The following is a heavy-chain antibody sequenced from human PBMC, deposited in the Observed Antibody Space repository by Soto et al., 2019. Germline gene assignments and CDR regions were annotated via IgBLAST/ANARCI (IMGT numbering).Heavy chain of an antibody. CDR2: MNPNSGNT. J-gene: IGHJ6*02. D-gene: IGHD3-3*01. CDR1: GYTFTSYD. V-gene: IGHV1-8*01. Sequence: ASVKVSCKASGYTFTSYDINWVRQATGQGLEWMGWMNPNSGNTGYAQKFQGRVTMTRNTSISTAYMELSSLGSEDTAVYYCARASRRITIFGVDHYYYGMDVWGQGTTVTVSS. CDR3: ARASRRITIFGVDHYYYGMDV.